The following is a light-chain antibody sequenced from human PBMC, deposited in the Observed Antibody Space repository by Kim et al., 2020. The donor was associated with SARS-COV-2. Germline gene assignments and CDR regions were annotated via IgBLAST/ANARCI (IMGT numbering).Light chain of an antibody. CDR3: QYYNRDNVI. CDR1: SSGIYDKY. V-gene: IGLV6-57*01. Sequence: GKTVTISCTRSSSGIYDKYVQWYQQRQGGNPTTVINEDHHRPSEVSDRFSGSINNSANSASLTISGQRTEDEADYYSQYYNRDNVIIGGGTQLTVL. CDR2: EDH. J-gene: IGLJ2*01.